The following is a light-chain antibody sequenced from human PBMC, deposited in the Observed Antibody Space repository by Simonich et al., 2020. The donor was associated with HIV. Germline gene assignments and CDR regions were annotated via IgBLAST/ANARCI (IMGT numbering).Light chain of an antibody. CDR3: QQYYTTPPT. V-gene: IGKV4-1*01. Sequence: DIVMTQSPDSLAVSLGERATINCKSSRNILYNSNNKNNLAWYQQKPGQPPNLLIYWASTRESGVPDRVSDSGSGTDFTLNISSLQAEDVAVYYCQQYYTTPPTFGQGTKVEIK. J-gene: IGKJ1*01. CDR1: RNILYNSNNKNN. CDR2: WAS.